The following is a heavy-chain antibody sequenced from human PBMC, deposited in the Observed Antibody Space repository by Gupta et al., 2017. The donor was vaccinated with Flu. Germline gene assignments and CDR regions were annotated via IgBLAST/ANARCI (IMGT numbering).Heavy chain of an antibody. D-gene: IGHD6-13*01. CDR3: ATDRFGGYSSSWYPFDY. Sequence: SMHWVRQAPGKGLEWMGGFDPEDGETIYAQKFQGRVTMTEDTSTDTAYMELSSLRSEDTAVYYCATDRFGGYSSSWYPFDYWGQGTLVTVSS. J-gene: IGHJ4*02. CDR2: FDPEDGET. CDR1: S. V-gene: IGHV1-24*01.